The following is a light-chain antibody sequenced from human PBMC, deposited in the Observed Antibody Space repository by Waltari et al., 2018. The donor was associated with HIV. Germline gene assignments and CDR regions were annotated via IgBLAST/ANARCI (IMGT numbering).Light chain of an antibody. V-gene: IGLV6-57*01. Sequence: NFMLPQPHSVSESPGQTVTISCTPSRGSIATNYVQCYQQRPGSSPTTVIYEYNQRPSGVPDLFSGSIDSSSNSASLTISGLKTEDEADYYCQSYDSSNHVVFGGGTKLTVL. J-gene: IGLJ2*01. CDR3: QSYDSSNHVV. CDR1: RGSIATNY. CDR2: EYN.